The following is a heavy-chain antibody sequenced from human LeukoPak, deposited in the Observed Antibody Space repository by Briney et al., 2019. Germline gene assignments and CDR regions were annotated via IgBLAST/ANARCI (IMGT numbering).Heavy chain of an antibody. Sequence: GASVKVSCKASGYTFTNYGISWVRQAPGQGLEWMGWISAYNGNTNYAQKLQGRVTMTTDTSTSTAYMELRSLRSDDTAVYYCARVERAYSSSWYIKPYAFDIWGQGTMVTVSS. J-gene: IGHJ3*02. V-gene: IGHV1-18*01. CDR2: ISAYNGNT. CDR3: ARVERAYSSSWYIKPYAFDI. CDR1: GYTFTNYG. D-gene: IGHD6-13*01.